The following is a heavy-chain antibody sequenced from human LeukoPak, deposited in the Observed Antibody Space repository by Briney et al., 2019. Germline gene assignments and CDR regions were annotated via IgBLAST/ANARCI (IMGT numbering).Heavy chain of an antibody. CDR2: IYYSGST. V-gene: IGHV4-59*08. CDR1: GGSISSYY. CDR3: ARLPGYCSSTSCPGEGYYYYYGMDV. Sequence: NPSETLSLTCTVSGGSISSYYWSWIRQPPGKGLEWIGYIYYSGSTNYNPSLKSRVTISVDTSKNQFSLKLSSVTAADTAVYYCARLPGYCSSTSCPGEGYYYYYGMDVWGQETTVTVSS. J-gene: IGHJ6*02. D-gene: IGHD2-2*01.